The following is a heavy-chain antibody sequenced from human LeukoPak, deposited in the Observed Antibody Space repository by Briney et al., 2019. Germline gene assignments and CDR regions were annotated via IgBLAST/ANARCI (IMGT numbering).Heavy chain of an antibody. CDR1: GGTFSSYA. Sequence: GAXXKVSCKASGGTFSSYAISWVRQAPGQGREWMGRIIPIFGTANYAQKLQGRVTINTDESKSTAYMELSSLRSEDTAVYYCARDQEWLRFDYWGQGTLVTVSS. J-gene: IGHJ4*02. V-gene: IGHV1-69*05. D-gene: IGHD5-12*01. CDR3: ARDQEWLRFDY. CDR2: IIPIFGTA.